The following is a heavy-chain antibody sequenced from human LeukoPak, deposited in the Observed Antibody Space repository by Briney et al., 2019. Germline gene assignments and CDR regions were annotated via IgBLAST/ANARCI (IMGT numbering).Heavy chain of an antibody. CDR1: GYTFTSYY. J-gene: IGHJ4*02. D-gene: IGHD3-3*01. CDR3: ARVTDYDFWSGPYYFDY. V-gene: IGHV1-46*03. CDR2: INPSGGST. Sequence: GASVKVSCKASGYTFTSYYMQWVRQAPGLGLEWMGIINPSGGSTSYAQKFQGRVTMTRDTSTSTVYMELSSLRSEDTAVYYCARVTDYDFWSGPYYFDYWGQGTLVTVSS.